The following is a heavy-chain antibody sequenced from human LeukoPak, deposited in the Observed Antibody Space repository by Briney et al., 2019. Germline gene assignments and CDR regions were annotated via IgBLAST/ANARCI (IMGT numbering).Heavy chain of an antibody. D-gene: IGHD5-12*01. CDR2: IWYDGSNK. CDR1: GFTFSSYG. V-gene: IGHV3-33*01. CDR3: ARERGSGYDRAFDI. J-gene: IGHJ3*02. Sequence: GGSLRLSCAASGFTFSSYGMHWVRQAPGKGLEWVAVIWYDGSNKYYADSVKGRFTISRDNSKNTLYLQMNSLRAEDTAVYYCARERGSGYDRAFDIWGQGTMVTVSS.